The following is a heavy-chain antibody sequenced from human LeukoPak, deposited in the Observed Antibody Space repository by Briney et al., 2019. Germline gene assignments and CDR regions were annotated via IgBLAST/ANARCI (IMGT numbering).Heavy chain of an antibody. V-gene: IGHV4-59*08. Sequence: PSETLSLTCIVSGGSISSYYWNWIRQPPGKGLEWIGYIYYSGSTNYNPSLKGRVTISVDTSKNQFSLKLTSVTAADTAVYYCAKSPYDFWSGGFDPWGQGTLVTVSS. CDR2: IYYSGST. J-gene: IGHJ5*02. CDR3: AKSPYDFWSGGFDP. D-gene: IGHD3-3*01. CDR1: GGSISSYY.